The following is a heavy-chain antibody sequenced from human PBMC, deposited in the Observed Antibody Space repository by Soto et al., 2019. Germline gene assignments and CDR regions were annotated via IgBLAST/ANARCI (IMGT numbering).Heavy chain of an antibody. CDR1: GDTFNFYS. J-gene: IGHJ4*02. D-gene: IGHD3-10*01. CDR2: VNPILSMS. V-gene: IGHV1-69*02. Sequence: QVQLVQSGAEVKSAGSSVKVSCKASGDTFNFYSINWVRQAPGLGLEWVGRVNPILSMSNYAQRFQGRVTMTADKSTGTAYMDLRSLRSEDTAIYYCASNYGSGSRAFDSWGQGALVTVSS. CDR3: ASNYGSGSRAFDS.